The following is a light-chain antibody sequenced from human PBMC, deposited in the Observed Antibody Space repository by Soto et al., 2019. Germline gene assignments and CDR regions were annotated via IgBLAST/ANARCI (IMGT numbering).Light chain of an antibody. CDR2: DAS. J-gene: IGKJ4*01. V-gene: IGKV1-33*01. CDR3: QQYDNLPLT. Sequence: DIQMTQSPPSLSASVGDRVTITCQASQGISNYLNWYQQKPGKAPKLLIYDASNLETGVPSRFSGSGSGTDFTFTISNLQHEDTATYYCQQYDNLPLTFGGGTKVEIK. CDR1: QGISNY.